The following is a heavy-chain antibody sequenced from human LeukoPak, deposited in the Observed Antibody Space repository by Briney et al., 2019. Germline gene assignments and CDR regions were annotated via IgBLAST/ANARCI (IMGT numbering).Heavy chain of an antibody. Sequence: ASVKVSCKASGGTFSSYAISWVRQAPGQGLEWMGGIIPIFGTANYAQKFQGRVTITADESTSTAYMELRSLRSDDTAVYYCARYDSSGYYYFDYWGQGTLVTVSS. D-gene: IGHD3-22*01. CDR2: IIPIFGTA. CDR1: GGTFSSYA. V-gene: IGHV1-69*13. J-gene: IGHJ4*02. CDR3: ARYDSSGYYYFDY.